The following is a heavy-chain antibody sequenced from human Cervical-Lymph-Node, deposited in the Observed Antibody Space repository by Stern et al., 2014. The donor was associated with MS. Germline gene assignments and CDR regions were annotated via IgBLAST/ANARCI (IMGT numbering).Heavy chain of an antibody. Sequence: EVQLLESGAGSVQPGGSLKLSCAASGFAFRASSLHWVRLASGQGPAWDGRIRTKANRYATAFSASVNGRFTISRNDSKKTAYLQMDNLSTEDTAVYYCTRRDSTSNFDYWGQGTLVTVSS. D-gene: IGHD2-21*02. CDR2: IRTKANRYAT. CDR1: GFAFRASS. J-gene: IGHJ4*02. CDR3: TRRDSTSNFDY. V-gene: IGHV3-73*02.